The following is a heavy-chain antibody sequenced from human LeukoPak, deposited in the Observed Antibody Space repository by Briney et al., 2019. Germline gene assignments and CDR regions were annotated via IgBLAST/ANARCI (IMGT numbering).Heavy chain of an antibody. V-gene: IGHV3-21*01. CDR2: ISSSSSYI. CDR1: GFTFSSYS. CDR3: ARDGLVRGVYFQH. D-gene: IGHD3-10*02. J-gene: IGHJ1*01. Sequence: GGSLRLSCAASGFTFSSYSMNWVRQAPGKGLEWVSSISSSSSYIYYAVSVKGRFTISRDNAKNSLYLQMNSLRAEDTAVYYCARDGLVRGVYFQHWGQGTLVTVSS.